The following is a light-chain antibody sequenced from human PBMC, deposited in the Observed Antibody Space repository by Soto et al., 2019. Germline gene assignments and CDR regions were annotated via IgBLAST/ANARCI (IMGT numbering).Light chain of an antibody. J-gene: IGKJ1*01. CDR3: LLDYAYFWA. CDR1: QGIRSA. Sequence: AIQVTQSPSSLSASVGDRVTITCRTSQGIRSALGWYQQKPGKVPKLLIYAASTWQSGVPSRFSGSGSGRDFTLTISSLQPEDFATYYCLLDYAYFWAFGQGTKV. V-gene: IGKV1-6*01. CDR2: AAS.